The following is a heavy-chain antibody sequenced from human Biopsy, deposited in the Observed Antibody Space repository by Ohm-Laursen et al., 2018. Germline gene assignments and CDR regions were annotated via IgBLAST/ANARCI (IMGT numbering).Heavy chain of an antibody. J-gene: IGHJ5*01. D-gene: IGHD2-2*01. Sequence: SLRLSCAASGFTFGSYWMTWVRQAPGKGLEWVANIKQDGSEEYYVDSVKGRFTISRDNANNFLYLQVNSLRAEDTAVYFCARESSTSGRVRVDSWGQGTLVTVSS. CDR2: IKQDGSEE. V-gene: IGHV3-7*01. CDR3: ARESSTSGRVRVDS. CDR1: GFTFGSYW.